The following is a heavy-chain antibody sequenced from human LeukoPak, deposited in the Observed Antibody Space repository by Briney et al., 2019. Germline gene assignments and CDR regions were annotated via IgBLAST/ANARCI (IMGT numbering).Heavy chain of an antibody. D-gene: IGHD6-25*01. Sequence: ASVKVSCKASGYSITNYAILWVRQAPGQGLEWMGWINTNTEKSTYAPGFTGRYVFSLDSSVNTAYLQISSLRAEDTALYYCATGGGYRFAYWGQGTLVTVSS. CDR2: INTNTEKS. J-gene: IGHJ4*02. CDR1: GYSITNYA. V-gene: IGHV7-4-1*02. CDR3: ATGGGYRFAY.